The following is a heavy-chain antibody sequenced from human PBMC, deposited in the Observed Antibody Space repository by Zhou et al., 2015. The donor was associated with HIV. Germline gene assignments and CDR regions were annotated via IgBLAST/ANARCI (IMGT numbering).Heavy chain of an antibody. J-gene: IGHJ2*01. D-gene: IGHD3/OR15-3a*01. Sequence: QVLLVQSGAEVKKPGSSVKVSCEASGGTFSNYAVSWVRQAPGQGLEWMGAIIPIFGTIKYAQKFQGRVTLTADRSTNTAYMEMRSLRSEDTAVYYCARDRGGXRPDWRYFDLWGRGTLVSVSP. CDR1: GGTFSNYA. V-gene: IGHV1-69*06. CDR3: ARDRGGXRPDWRYFDL. CDR2: IIPIFGTI.